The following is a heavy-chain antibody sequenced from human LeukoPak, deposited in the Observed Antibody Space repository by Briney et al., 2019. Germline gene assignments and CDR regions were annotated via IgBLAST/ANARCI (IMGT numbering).Heavy chain of an antibody. CDR3: ARRGDILTGYYHYYYMDV. J-gene: IGHJ6*03. V-gene: IGHV1-69*05. CDR1: GGTFSSYA. CDR2: IIPIFGTA. D-gene: IGHD3-9*01. Sequence: SVKVSCKASGGTFSSYAISWVRQAPGQGLEWMGGIIPIFGTANYAQKFQGRVTITTDESTNTAYMELSNLRSEDTAVYYCARRGDILTGYYHYYYMDVWGKGTTVTVSS.